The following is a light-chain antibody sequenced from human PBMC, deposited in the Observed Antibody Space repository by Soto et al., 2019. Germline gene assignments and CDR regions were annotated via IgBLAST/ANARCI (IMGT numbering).Light chain of an antibody. Sequence: EIVLTQSPGTLSLSPGERATFSCRASQSISSSYLAWYQQKPGQAPRLLIYGPSSRATGIPARFSGSGSGTDFTLTINRLEPEDFAGYYCQQYDSTPRTFGQGTKVDIK. V-gene: IGKV3-20*01. CDR2: GPS. J-gene: IGKJ1*01. CDR3: QQYDSTPRT. CDR1: QSISSSY.